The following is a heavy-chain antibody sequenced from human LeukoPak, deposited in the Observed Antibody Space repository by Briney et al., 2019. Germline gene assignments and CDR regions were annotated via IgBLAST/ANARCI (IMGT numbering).Heavy chain of an antibody. J-gene: IGHJ4*02. Sequence: PGGSLRLSCAASGFTFSSYAMSWVRQAPGKGLEWVSAISGSGGSTYYADSVKGRFTISRDNSKSTLYLQMNSLRAEDTAVYYCAKGLFWIQLWWSPNDYWGQGTLVTVSS. V-gene: IGHV3-23*01. CDR1: GFTFSSYA. CDR3: AKGLFWIQLWWSPNDY. CDR2: ISGSGGST. D-gene: IGHD5-18*01.